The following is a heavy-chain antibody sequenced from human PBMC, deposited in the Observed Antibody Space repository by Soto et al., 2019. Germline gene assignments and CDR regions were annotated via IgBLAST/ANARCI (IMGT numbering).Heavy chain of an antibody. CDR1: GGSISSGGYS. J-gene: IGHJ5*02. CDR2: IYHSGST. V-gene: IGHV4-30-2*01. CDR3: ARAPYTEWAKWFDP. Sequence: TSETLSLTCAVSGGSISSGGYSWSWIRQPPGKGLEWIGYIYHSGSTYYNPSLKRRVTISVDRSKNLGARKLARKSPAGSTVYYCARAPYTEWAKWFDPGGQGTLVTV. D-gene: IGHD3-3*01.